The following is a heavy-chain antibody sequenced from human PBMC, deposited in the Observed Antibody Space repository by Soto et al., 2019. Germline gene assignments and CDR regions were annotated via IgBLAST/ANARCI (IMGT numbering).Heavy chain of an antibody. CDR3: ARGPDYGGIYWCFDR. Sequence: QVQLVQSGPEVKRPGSSVKVSCKASGGTFDTFPLNWVRQAPGQGLEWMGGIIPIFGKVNYAPKFLGRVTMNADADESRSGAYRELSRLRSEDSAVYYCARGPDYGGIYWCFDRWGRGSLVNVSS. V-gene: IGHV1-69*01. J-gene: IGHJ2*01. CDR2: IIPIFGKV. D-gene: IGHD3-10*01. CDR1: GGTFDTFP.